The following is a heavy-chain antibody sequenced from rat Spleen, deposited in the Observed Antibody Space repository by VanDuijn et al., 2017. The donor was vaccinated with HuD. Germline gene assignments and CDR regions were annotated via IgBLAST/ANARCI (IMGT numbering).Heavy chain of an antibody. V-gene: IGHV5-31*01. D-gene: IGHD3-1*01. CDR1: GFTFNNYW. J-gene: IGHJ4*01. Sequence: EVQLVESGGGLVQPGRSLKLSCVASGFTFNNYWMTWIRQAPGKGLECIASITNTGGSIYYPDSVKGRFTISRDNAQNTLYLQMNSLRSEDTATYYCARLRPPYWYVMDAWGQGASVTVSS. CDR3: ARLRPPYWYVMDA. CDR2: ITNTGGSI.